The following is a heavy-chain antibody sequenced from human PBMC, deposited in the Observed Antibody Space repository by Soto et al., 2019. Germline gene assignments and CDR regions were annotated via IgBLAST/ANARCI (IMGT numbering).Heavy chain of an antibody. D-gene: IGHD2-15*01. CDR2: INAGNGNT. J-gene: IGHJ4*02. CDR3: ARDCSGGPPGYFDN. CDR1: GYTFTSYA. V-gene: IGHV1-3*01. Sequence: QVQLVQSGAEVKKPGASVKVSCKASGYTFTSYAMHWVRQAPGQRLEWMGWINAGNGNTKYSQKFQDRVTFTRDTSASTAYMELSSLRSEDTALYYCARDCSGGPPGYFDNWGQGTLVTVSS.